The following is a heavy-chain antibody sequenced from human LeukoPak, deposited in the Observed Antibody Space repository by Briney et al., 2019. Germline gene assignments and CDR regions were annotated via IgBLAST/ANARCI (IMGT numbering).Heavy chain of an antibody. CDR1: EYTFSVYH. CDR3: ARERGVSSTFPPLNY. J-gene: IGHJ4*02. V-gene: IGHV1-2*02. CDR2: IDTDRGDT. Sequence: ASVKVSCKASEYTFSVYHIHWVRQSPGHGLEWMGWIDTDRGDTKHAQKFQGRVTLTRDTPSGTASIELTSLRSDDTAVYVCARERGVSSTFPPLNYWGQGTLVTVSS. D-gene: IGHD3-10*01.